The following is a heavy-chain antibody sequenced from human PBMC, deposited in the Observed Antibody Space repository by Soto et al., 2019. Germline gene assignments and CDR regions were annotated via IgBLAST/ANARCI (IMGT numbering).Heavy chain of an antibody. CDR3: ARALTMYSRFDY. D-gene: IGHD6-13*01. CDR1: GFTFSSYA. CDR2: ISGSGGST. Sequence: SLRLSCAASGFTFSSYAMSWVRQAPGKGLEWVSAISGSGGSTYYADSVKGRFTISRDNSKNTLYLQMSSLRFEDTAVYYCARALTMYSRFDYWGQGTLVTVSS. V-gene: IGHV3-23*01. J-gene: IGHJ4*02.